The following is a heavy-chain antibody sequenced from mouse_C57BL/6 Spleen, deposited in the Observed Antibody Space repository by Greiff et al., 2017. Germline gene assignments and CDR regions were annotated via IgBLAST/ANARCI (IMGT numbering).Heavy chain of an antibody. J-gene: IGHJ1*03. D-gene: IGHD1-1*01. CDR3: AYYYGSSPYWYFDV. V-gene: IGHV1-69*01. CDR2: IDPSDSYT. Sequence: QVQLQQPGAELVMPGASVKLSCKASGYTFTSYWMHWVKQRPGQGLEWIGEIDPSDSYTNYNQKFKGKSTLTVDKSSSTAYMQLSSLTSEDSAVXYCAYYYGSSPYWYFDVWGTGTTVTVSS. CDR1: GYTFTSYW.